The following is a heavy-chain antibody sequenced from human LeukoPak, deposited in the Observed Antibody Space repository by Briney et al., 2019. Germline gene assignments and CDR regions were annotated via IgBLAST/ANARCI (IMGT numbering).Heavy chain of an antibody. CDR2: IKEDGSVK. J-gene: IGHJ6*03. D-gene: IGHD1-14*01. CDR1: GFIFSNYW. V-gene: IGHV3-7*01. Sequence: PGGSVRLSCAASGFIFSNYWMSWVRQAPGKGLEWVANIKEDGSVKYYVDSVKGRFTISRDNAKNSLYLQMNSLRAEDTAVYYCAREKTGIRVYYYYYYMDVWGKGSTVTVSS. CDR3: AREKTGIRVYYYYYYMDV.